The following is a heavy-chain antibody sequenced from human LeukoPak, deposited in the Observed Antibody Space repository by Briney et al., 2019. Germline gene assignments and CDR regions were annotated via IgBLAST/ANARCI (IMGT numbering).Heavy chain of an antibody. V-gene: IGHV3-30*18. D-gene: IGHD3-3*01. CDR3: GKERRRRWRGDSFDT. CDR1: GFTFSSYG. J-gene: IGHJ4*02. CDR2: ISYDGSNK. Sequence: GGSLRLSCAASGFTFSSYGMHWVRQAPGKGLEWVAVISYDGSNKYYADSVKGRFTISRDNSKNTLYLQMNSLRAEATAVYYCGKERRRRWRGDSFDTWGQGTLVTVSS.